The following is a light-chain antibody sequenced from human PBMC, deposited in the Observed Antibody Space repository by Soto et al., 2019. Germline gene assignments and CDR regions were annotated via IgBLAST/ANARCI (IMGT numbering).Light chain of an antibody. V-gene: IGKV3-20*01. CDR3: QQYGSSLFT. CDR1: QSVSSSY. Sequence: EIVLTQSPGTLSWSPGERATLSCRASQSVSSSYLAWYQQKPGQAPRLLIYGASSRATGIPDRFSGSGSGTDFTLTISRLEPEDFAVYYCQQYGSSLFTFGPGTKVDIK. J-gene: IGKJ3*01. CDR2: GAS.